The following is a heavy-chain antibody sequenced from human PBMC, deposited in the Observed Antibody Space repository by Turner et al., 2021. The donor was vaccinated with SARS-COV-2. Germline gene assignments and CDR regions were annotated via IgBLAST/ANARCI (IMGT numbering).Heavy chain of an antibody. J-gene: IGHJ6*02. D-gene: IGHD1-1*01. CDR2: IYSGGST. CDR3: ARDGAWKPEGMDV. Sequence: EVQLVESGGGLIQPGGSLRLSCAASGFTVSSNYMSWVRQAPGKGLEWVLVIYSGGSTYYADSVKGRFTISRDNSKNTLYLQMNSLRAEDTAVYYCARDGAWKPEGMDVWGQGTTVTVSS. V-gene: IGHV3-53*01. CDR1: GFTVSSNY.